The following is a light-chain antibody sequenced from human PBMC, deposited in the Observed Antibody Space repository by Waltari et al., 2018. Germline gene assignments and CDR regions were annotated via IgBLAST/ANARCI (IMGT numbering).Light chain of an antibody. Sequence: QSALTQPPSASGSPGQSVTISCIGTSSDIGVYNSVSWFQQHPGKAPKVMIYEVTKRPSGVPDRVSGSKSGNTASLTVSGLQAEDEADYYCSSYAGSNNLIFGGGTKLTVL. CDR2: EVT. V-gene: IGLV2-8*01. J-gene: IGLJ2*01. CDR3: SSYAGSNNLI. CDR1: SSDIGVYNS.